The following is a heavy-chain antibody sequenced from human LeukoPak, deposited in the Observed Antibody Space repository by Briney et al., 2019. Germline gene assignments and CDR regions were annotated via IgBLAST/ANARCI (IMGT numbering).Heavy chain of an antibody. D-gene: IGHD3-10*01. CDR1: GFPFSSHW. Sequence: GSLLLSCAASGFPFSSHWMHWVRQAPGKGRGWVSRINSEGSSTSHADSVKGRFTVSRNNAKNTLYLQMNSLRAEDTAVYYCARFYYANGSWYFDLWGRGTLVTVSS. CDR3: ARFYYANGSWYFDL. J-gene: IGHJ2*01. CDR2: INSEGSST. V-gene: IGHV3-74*01.